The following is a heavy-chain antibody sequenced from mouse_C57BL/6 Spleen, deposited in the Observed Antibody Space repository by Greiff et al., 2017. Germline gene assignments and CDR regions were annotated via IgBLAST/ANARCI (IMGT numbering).Heavy chain of an antibody. D-gene: IGHD3-2*02. V-gene: IGHV1-50*01. Sequence: VQLQQPGAELVKPGASVKLSCKASGYTFTSYWMPWVQQRPGQGLEWIGEIDPSDSYTNYKQQFKGKATLAVDTSSSTAYMQLSSLTAEDSAVYYCARGAAQVPFAYWGQGTLVTVSA. CDR2: IDPSDSYT. J-gene: IGHJ3*01. CDR1: GYTFTSYW. CDR3: ARGAAQVPFAY.